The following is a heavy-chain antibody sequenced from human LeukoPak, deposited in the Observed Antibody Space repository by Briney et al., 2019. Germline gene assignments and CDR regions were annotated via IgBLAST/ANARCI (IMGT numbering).Heavy chain of an antibody. V-gene: IGHV1-46*01. J-gene: IGHJ1*01. D-gene: IGHD6-19*01. CDR2: INPSGGST. Sequence: ASVKVSCKASGYTFTSHYMHWVRQAPGQGLEWMGIINPSGGSTSYAQKFQGRVTMTRDMSTSTVYMELSSLRSEGTAVYYCARALDIAVAGLNFQHWGQGTLVTVSS. CDR1: GYTFTSHY. CDR3: ARALDIAVAGLNFQH.